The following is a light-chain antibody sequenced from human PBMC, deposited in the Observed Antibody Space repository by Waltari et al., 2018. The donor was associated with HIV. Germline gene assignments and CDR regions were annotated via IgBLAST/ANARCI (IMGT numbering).Light chain of an antibody. J-gene: IGKJ4*01. CDR2: GAS. CDR3: QQYNNWPPLT. V-gene: IGKV3-15*01. CDR1: QSVSSD. Sequence: IVMTQSPATLSVSPGERATLSCRASQSVSSDLAWYQQKPGEAPRLLIYGASPRATSSPARFSGGGSGTEFTLTISSLQSEDFSVYYCQQYNNWPPLTFGGGTKVEIK.